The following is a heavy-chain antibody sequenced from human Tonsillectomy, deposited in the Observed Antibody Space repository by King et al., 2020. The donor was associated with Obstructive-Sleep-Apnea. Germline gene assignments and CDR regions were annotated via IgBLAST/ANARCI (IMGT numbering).Heavy chain of an antibody. CDR1: GFSFSSYW. V-gene: IGHV3-7*01. J-gene: IGHJ4*02. CDR3: ARDQGDFDY. CDR2: IKQDGSEK. Sequence: VQLVQSGGGLVQPGGSLRLSCAASGFSFSSYWMSWVRQAPGKGLEWVANIKQDGSEKYYVDSVKGRFTISRDNAKDSLGLQLNSLRAEDTAVYYCARDQGDFDYWGQGTLVTVSS.